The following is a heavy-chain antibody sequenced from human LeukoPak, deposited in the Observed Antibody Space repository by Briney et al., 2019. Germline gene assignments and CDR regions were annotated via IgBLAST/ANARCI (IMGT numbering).Heavy chain of an antibody. V-gene: IGHV3-23*01. D-gene: IGHD3-9*01. CDR1: GFTFSSYA. CDR2: ISGSGGST. CDR3: AKDMTGYLFDY. Sequence: GGSLRLSCAASGFTFSSYAMSWVRQAPGKGLEWVSAISGSGGSTYYADSVKGRFTISRDNSNNTLYLQMNRLRAGDTAVYYCAKDMTGYLFDYWGQGTLVTVSS. J-gene: IGHJ4*02.